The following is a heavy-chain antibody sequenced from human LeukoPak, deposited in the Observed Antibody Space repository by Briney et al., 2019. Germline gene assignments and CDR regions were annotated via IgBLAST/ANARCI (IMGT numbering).Heavy chain of an antibody. CDR2: IYTSGST. D-gene: IGHD5-18*01. V-gene: IGHV4-4*07. CDR3: ARAGYSYSTNYFDY. CDR1: GGSISSYY. Sequence: PSETLSLTCTVSGGSISSYYWSWLRQPAGKGLEWIGRIYTSGSTNYNPSLTSRVTMSVDTSKNQFSLKLSSVTAADTAVYYCARAGYSYSTNYFDYWGQGTLVTVSS. J-gene: IGHJ4*02.